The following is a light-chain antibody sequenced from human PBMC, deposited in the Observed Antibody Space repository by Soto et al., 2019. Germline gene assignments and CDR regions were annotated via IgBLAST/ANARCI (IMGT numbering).Light chain of an antibody. CDR2: GAS. V-gene: IGKV3-20*01. J-gene: IGKJ2*01. Sequence: EIVLTQSPGTLSLSPGERATLSCRASQSVSSSYLAWYQQKPGQAPRLLIYGASSRATGIPDRFSGSGSGTDFTLTISRLEPEDFVVYYCQQYGSSPLYIFGQGTKLEIK. CDR1: QSVSSSY. CDR3: QQYGSSPLYI.